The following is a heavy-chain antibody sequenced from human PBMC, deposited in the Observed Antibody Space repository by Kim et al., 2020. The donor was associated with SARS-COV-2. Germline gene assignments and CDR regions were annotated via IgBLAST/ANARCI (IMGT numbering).Heavy chain of an antibody. D-gene: IGHD3-10*01. V-gene: IGHV3-11*06. Sequence: ADSVKGRFTISRDNAKNSLYLQMNSLRAEETAVYYCARDYYGSGSYLFDPWGQGTLVTVSS. J-gene: IGHJ5*02. CDR3: ARDYYGSGSYLFDP.